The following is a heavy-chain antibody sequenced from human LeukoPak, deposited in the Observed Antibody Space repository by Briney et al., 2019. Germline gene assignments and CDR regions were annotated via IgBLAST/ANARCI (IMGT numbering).Heavy chain of an antibody. V-gene: IGHV3-21*01. J-gene: IGHJ6*03. Sequence: GGSLRLPCAASGFTFSSYWMSWVRQAPGKGLEWISSITTSSTYTFYADPVKGRFTISRDNARNSLYLQMNSLRVEDTAVYYCARDPYSGTYGNTYYYYMDVWGKGTTVTISS. CDR1: GFTFSSYW. CDR2: ITTSSTYT. CDR3: ARDPYSGTYGNTYYYYMDV. D-gene: IGHD1-26*01.